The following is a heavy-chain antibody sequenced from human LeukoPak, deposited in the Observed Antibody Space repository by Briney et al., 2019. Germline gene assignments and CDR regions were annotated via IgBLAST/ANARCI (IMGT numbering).Heavy chain of an antibody. CDR2: IYYSGSY. J-gene: IGHJ4*02. CDR1: GGSISSSSYY. Sequence: SETLSLTCTVSGGSISSSSYYWGWIRQPPGKGLEWIGSIYYSGSYYYNPSLKIGVTISVGTSKNQFSLTLSSVPAADTAVYYCAMHSGSYAYESYFDYWGQGTLVTVSS. D-gene: IGHD1-26*01. CDR3: AMHSGSYAYESYFDY. V-gene: IGHV4-39*01.